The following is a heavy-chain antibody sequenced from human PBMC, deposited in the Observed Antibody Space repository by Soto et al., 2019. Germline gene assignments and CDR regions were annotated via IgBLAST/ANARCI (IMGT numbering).Heavy chain of an antibody. Sequence: GGSLRLSCAASGFTFSTYWMSWVRQAPGKGLEWVANIKQDGSEKYYVDSVRGRFTISRDNAKTSLYLQMNSLRVDDTAVYYCARNLGVSPSCSYCHMDVWGKGTTVTVSS. CDR3: ARNLGVSPSCSYCHMDV. D-gene: IGHD2-2*01. CDR2: IKQDGSEK. J-gene: IGHJ6*03. V-gene: IGHV3-7*01. CDR1: GFTFSTYW.